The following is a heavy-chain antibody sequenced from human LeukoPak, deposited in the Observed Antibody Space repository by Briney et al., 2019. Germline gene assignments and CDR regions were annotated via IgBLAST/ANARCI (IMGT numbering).Heavy chain of an antibody. CDR1: GFTFSSYA. CDR3: AKDTPHGRDIVVVPAAIYAPGYYYGMDV. J-gene: IGHJ6*02. V-gene: IGHV3-23*01. Sequence: GGSLRLSCAASGFTFSSYAMSWVRQAPGKGREWVSAISGSGGSTYYADSVKGRFTISRDNSKNTLYLQMNSLRAEDTAVYYCAKDTPHGRDIVVVPAAIYAPGYYYGMDVWGQGTTVTVSS. CDR2: ISGSGGST. D-gene: IGHD2-2*01.